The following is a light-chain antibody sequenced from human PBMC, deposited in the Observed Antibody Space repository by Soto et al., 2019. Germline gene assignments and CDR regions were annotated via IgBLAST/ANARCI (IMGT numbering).Light chain of an antibody. V-gene: IGLV2-23*03. CDR3: RSYGSSTTFVV. J-gene: IGLJ2*01. Sequence: QSALTQPASVSASSGESITISCTGISSDVVSWYQQHPGKAPKLMIFEGSKRPSGVSNRFSGSKSGNTASLTISGVQAEDEADYYCRSYGSSTTFVVFGGGTKLTV. CDR1: SSDV. CDR2: EGS.